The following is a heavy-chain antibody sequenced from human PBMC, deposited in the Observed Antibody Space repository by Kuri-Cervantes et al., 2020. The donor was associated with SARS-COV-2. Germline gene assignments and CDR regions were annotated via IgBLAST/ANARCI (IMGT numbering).Heavy chain of an antibody. CDR3: AEEKGDSSGYRLLVYAFDI. CDR1: GFTFSSYA. CDR2: ISGSGGST. Sequence: LSLTCAASGFTFSSYAMSWVRQAPGKGLEWVSAISGSGGSTYYADSVKGRFTISRDNSKNTLYLQMNSLRAEDTAVYYCAEEKGDSSGYRLLVYAFDIWGQGTMVTVSS. J-gene: IGHJ3*02. D-gene: IGHD3-22*01. V-gene: IGHV3-23*01.